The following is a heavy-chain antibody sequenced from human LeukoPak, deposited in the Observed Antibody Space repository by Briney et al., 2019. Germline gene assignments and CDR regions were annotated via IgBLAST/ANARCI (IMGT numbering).Heavy chain of an antibody. J-gene: IGHJ5*01. Sequence: GGSLRLSCAASEFTFSTYLMTWVRQAPGNGLEWVANIKQDGSEKYYADSVRGRFTISRDDGKKSLYLQMNSLRVEDTAVYYCAGERPSSSWYDFWGQGTLVTVSS. CDR3: AGERPSSSWYDF. V-gene: IGHV3-7*01. CDR2: IKQDGSEK. CDR1: EFTFSTYL. D-gene: IGHD6-13*01.